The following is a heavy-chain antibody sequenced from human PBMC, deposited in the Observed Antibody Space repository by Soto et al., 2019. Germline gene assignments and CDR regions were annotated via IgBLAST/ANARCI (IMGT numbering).Heavy chain of an antibody. CDR3: ARVGSASKAFDH. J-gene: IGHJ4*02. CDR2: INPSGGSI. D-gene: IGHD1-26*01. V-gene: IGHV1-46*01. CDR1: GSSFTNYY. Sequence: XSVKVCCKRSGSSFTNYYLHLVRQAPGQGLECMGIINPSGGSISYAQKFQGRVTMTRDTSTSTVYMELRGLRSEDTAVYYCARVGSASKAFDHWGQGTLVTVSS.